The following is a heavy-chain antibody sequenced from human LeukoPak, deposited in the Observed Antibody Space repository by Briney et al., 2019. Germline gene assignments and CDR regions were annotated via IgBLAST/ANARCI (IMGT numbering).Heavy chain of an antibody. CDR3: ARLFNVLTYDILTGYPIDY. CDR2: IYPGDSDT. V-gene: IGHV5-51*01. D-gene: IGHD3-9*01. CDR1: GYSFTSYW. J-gene: IGHJ4*02. Sequence: GESLKISCKGSGYSFTSYWIGWVRQMPGKGLEWMGIIYPGDSDTRYSPSFQGQVTISADKSISTAYLQWSSLKASDTAMYYCARLFNVLTYDILTGYPIDYWGQGTLVTVSS.